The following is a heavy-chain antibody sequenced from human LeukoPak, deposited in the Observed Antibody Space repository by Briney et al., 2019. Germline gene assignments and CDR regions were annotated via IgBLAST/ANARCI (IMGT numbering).Heavy chain of an antibody. CDR2: IRYNGHYK. CDR1: GFSLSDYG. Sequence: PGGSLRLSCAASGFSLSDYGRHWVRHPPGKELAWVAFIRYNGHYKYYADSVKGRFTISRDNSQKTLYLQMNSLRSEDTATYFCAKRATITATGPYYYYHMDAWGKGTTVTVSS. J-gene: IGHJ6*04. D-gene: IGHD5-24*01. CDR3: AKRATITATGPYYYYHMDA. V-gene: IGHV3-30*02.